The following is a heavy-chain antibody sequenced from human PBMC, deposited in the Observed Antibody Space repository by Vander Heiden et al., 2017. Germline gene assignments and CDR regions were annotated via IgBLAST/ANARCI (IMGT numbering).Heavy chain of an antibody. CDR2: ISESGDRT. CDR3: AQGHSGSNWFDP. V-gene: IGHV3-23*01. CDR1: GFSFSAYA. J-gene: IGHJ5*02. D-gene: IGHD1-26*01. Sequence: EMQLLEYGGGSVQPGGSMRLHCPGSGFSFSAYAVSWVRQAPGKGLEWGSSISESGDRTYYADFVKVRFTISRDNSKNTLYLQMNSLRVDDTAVYYCAQGHSGSNWFDPWAQGALVTVSS.